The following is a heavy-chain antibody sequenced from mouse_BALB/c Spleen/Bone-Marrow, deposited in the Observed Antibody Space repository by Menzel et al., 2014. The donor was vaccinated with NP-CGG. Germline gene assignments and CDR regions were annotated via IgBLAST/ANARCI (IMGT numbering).Heavy chain of an antibody. V-gene: IGHV7-3*02. Sequence: EVKLQESGGGLVQPGGSLRLSCTTSGFTFTDYYMSWVRQPPGKALEWLVFIRNKANGYTIEYSAPVKGRFTISRDNSQNILYLQMNTLRAEDSATYYCARDYYLAYWGQGTLVTVSA. CDR2: IRNKANGYTI. CDR1: GFTFTDYY. J-gene: IGHJ3*01. D-gene: IGHD2-1*01. CDR3: ARDYYLAY.